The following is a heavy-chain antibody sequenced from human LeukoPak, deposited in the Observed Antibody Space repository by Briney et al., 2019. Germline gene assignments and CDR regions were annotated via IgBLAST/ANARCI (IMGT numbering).Heavy chain of an antibody. D-gene: IGHD3-10*01. V-gene: IGHV4-34*01. CDR2: INHSGST. Sequence: SETLSLTCAVYGGSFSGYYWSWIRQPPGKGLEWVGEINHSGSTNYNPSLKSRVTISVDTSKNQFSLKLSSVTAADTAVYYCARDAPGYYYGSGSFGSLWFDPWGQGTLVTVSS. CDR3: ARDAPGYYYGSGSFGSLWFDP. J-gene: IGHJ5*02. CDR1: GGSFSGYY.